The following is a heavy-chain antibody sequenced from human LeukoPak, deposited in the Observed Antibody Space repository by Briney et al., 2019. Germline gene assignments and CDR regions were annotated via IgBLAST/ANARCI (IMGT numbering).Heavy chain of an antibody. J-gene: IGHJ4*02. D-gene: IGHD2-2*01. CDR1: GYTFTGYY. CDR2: INPNTGGT. CDR3: AKDAGYCSSTSCRFDY. Sequence: GASVKVSCKASGYTFTGYYMHGVRQAPGQGLEWMGRINPNTGGTNYAQKFQGRVTMTRDTSISTAYMDLSGLRSDDTAVYYCAKDAGYCSSTSCRFDYWGQGTLVTVSS. V-gene: IGHV1-2*06.